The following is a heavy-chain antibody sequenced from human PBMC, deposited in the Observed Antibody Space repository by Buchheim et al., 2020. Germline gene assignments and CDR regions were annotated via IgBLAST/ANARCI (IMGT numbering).Heavy chain of an antibody. CDR2: IWYDGSNK. CDR1: GLTFSSYG. D-gene: IGHD6-19*01. V-gene: IGHV3-33*01. CDR3: ARKYSSGWLDY. J-gene: IGHJ4*02. Sequence: QVQLVESGGGVVQPGRSLRLSCAASGLTFSSYGMHWVRQAPGKGLEWVAVIWYDGSNKYYADSVKGRFTISRDNSKNTLYLQMNSLRAEDTAVYYCARKYSSGWLDYWGQGTL.